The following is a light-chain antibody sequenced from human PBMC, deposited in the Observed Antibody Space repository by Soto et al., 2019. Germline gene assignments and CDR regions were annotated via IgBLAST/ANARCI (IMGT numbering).Light chain of an antibody. V-gene: IGLV1-51*01. J-gene: IGLJ2*01. CDR1: NSNIGNNY. CDR3: GTWDSSLSVVV. Sequence: QSALTQPPSVSAAPGQKVTISCSGSNSNIGNNYVSWYQQLPGTAPKLLIYDNNKRPSGIPDRFSGSKSGTSATLGITGLQTGDEADYYCGTWDSSLSVVVFGGGTKLTVL. CDR2: DNN.